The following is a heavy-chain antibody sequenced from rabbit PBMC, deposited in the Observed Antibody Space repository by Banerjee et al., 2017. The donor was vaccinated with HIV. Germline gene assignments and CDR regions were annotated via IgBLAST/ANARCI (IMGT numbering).Heavy chain of an antibody. Sequence: QSLEESGGDLVKPGASLTLTCTASGIDFNSSYRICWVRQAPGKGLEWIACIYVGSVGNTYYASWAKGRFTISKTSSTTVTLQMTSLTAADTATYFCARGYNGGAPAGLWGQGTLVTVS. CDR1: GIDFNSSYR. V-gene: IGHV1S40*01. CDR3: ARGYNGGAPAGL. D-gene: IGHD2-1*01. CDR2: IYVGSVGNT. J-gene: IGHJ4*01.